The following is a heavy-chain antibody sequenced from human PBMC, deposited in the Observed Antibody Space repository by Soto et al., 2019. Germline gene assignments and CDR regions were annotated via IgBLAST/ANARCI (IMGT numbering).Heavy chain of an antibody. CDR2: ISATSLYI. V-gene: IGHV3-21*04. Sequence: EVKLVQSGGGLVKPGGSLRLSCAASGFTFETSSINCLRQTPGKGLEWVASISATSLYIYYAESVRGRFTISRENAKNTVFLQMDGPAAGDTAIYFCARELGGGAHYGMDVWGQGTTVTVSS. CDR3: ARELGGGAHYGMDV. D-gene: IGHD3-16*01. CDR1: GFTFETSS. J-gene: IGHJ6*02.